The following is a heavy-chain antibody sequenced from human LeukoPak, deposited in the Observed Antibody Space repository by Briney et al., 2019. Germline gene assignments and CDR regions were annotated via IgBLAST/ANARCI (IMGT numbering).Heavy chain of an antibody. V-gene: IGHV1-69*13. CDR3: ARSCSSTSCYYFDY. J-gene: IGHJ4*02. CDR1: GGTFSSYA. CDR2: IIPIFGTA. D-gene: IGHD2-2*01. Sequence: SVKVSCKASGGTFSSYAISWVRQAPGQGLEWMGGIIPIFGTANYAQKFQGRVTIPADESTSTAYMELSSLRSEDTAVYYCARSCSSTSCYYFDYWGQGTLVTVSS.